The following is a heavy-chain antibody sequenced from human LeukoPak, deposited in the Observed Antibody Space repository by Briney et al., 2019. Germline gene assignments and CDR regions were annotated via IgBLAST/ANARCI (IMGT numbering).Heavy chain of an antibody. Sequence: PGGSLRLSCAASGFAFSNYAMIWVRQAPGKGLEWVSSISSGGSTYYADSVQGRFTISRDNSKNTLYLQMNSLRAEDTAVHCCAKAPMYGGYPDYWGQGTLVTVSS. CDR1: GFAFSNYA. CDR3: AKAPMYGGYPDY. V-gene: IGHV3-23*01. CDR2: ISSGGST. D-gene: IGHD5-12*01. J-gene: IGHJ4*02.